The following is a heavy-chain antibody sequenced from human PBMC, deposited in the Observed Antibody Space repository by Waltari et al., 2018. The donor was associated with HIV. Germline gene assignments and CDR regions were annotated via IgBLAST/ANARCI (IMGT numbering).Heavy chain of an antibody. CDR2: IYYSGST. CDR3: ARSEITMIVGGYYYYGMDV. J-gene: IGHJ6*02. Sequence: QVQLQESGPGLVKPSETLSLTCTVSGGSISSYYWSWIRQPPGKGLEWIGYIYYSGSTNYNPSLKSRVTISVDTSKNQFSLKLSSVTAADTAVYYCARSEITMIVGGYYYYGMDVWGQGTTVTVSS. D-gene: IGHD3-22*01. CDR1: GGSISSYY. V-gene: IGHV4-59*01.